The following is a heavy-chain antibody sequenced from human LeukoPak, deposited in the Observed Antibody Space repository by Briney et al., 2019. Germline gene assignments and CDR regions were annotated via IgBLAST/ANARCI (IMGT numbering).Heavy chain of an antibody. J-gene: IGHJ4*02. CDR2: IRYDGSNK. V-gene: IGHV3-30*02. CDR1: GFTFSSYG. Sequence: GGSLRLSCAASGFTFSSYGMHWVRQAPGKGLEWVAFIRYDGSNKYYADSVKGRFTISRDNSKNTLYLQMNSLRAEDTAVYYCAKGGVVPAARPFDYWGQGTLVTVSS. CDR3: AKGGVVPAARPFDY. D-gene: IGHD2-2*01.